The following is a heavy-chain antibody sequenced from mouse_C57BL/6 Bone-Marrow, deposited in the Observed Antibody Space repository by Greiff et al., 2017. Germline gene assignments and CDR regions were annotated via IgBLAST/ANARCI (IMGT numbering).Heavy chain of an antibody. J-gene: IGHJ2*01. D-gene: IGHD1-1*01. CDR1: GYTFTDYE. CDR3: ARLATTVVDY. Sequence: QVQLQQSGAELVRPGASVTLSCKASGYTFTDYEMHWVKQTPVHGLEWIGAIDPETGGTAYNQKFKGKAILTADKSSSTAYMQLSSLTSEDSAVYYCARLATTVVDYWGQGTTLTVSS. CDR2: IDPETGGT. V-gene: IGHV1-15*01.